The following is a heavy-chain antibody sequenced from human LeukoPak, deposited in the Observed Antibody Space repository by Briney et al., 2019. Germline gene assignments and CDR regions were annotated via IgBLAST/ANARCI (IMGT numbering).Heavy chain of an antibody. Sequence: GGSLRLSCAASEFTFSKYWMHWVRHAPGKGLEWVSRINPAATVTSYADSVRGRFTISRDNAKNSLYLQMNSLRAEDTALYYCAKDPVPKDIVVVVAAAFDIWGQGTMVTVSS. D-gene: IGHD2-15*01. CDR1: EFTFSKYW. CDR3: AKDPVPKDIVVVVAAAFDI. V-gene: IGHV3-74*01. CDR2: INPAATVT. J-gene: IGHJ3*02.